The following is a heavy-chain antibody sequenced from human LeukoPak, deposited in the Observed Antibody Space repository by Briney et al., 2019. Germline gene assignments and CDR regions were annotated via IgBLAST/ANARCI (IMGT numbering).Heavy chain of an antibody. Sequence: PGGSPRLSCAAAGFTFSNHGMHWVRQAPGKGLEWVAVISSDGSNKYYADSVKGRFTISRDNSKNTLYLQVNSLRAEDTAVYYCAKRWDSSGNSHFDYWGQGTLVTVSS. J-gene: IGHJ4*02. CDR2: ISSDGSNK. CDR1: GFTFSNHG. V-gene: IGHV3-30*18. CDR3: AKRWDSSGNSHFDY. D-gene: IGHD3-22*01.